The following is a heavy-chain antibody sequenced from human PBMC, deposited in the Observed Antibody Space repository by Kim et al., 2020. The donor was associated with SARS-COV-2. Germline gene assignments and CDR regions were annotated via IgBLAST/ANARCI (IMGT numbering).Heavy chain of an antibody. Sequence: ASVKVSCKASGYTFTSYYMHWVRQAPGQGLEWMGIINPSGGSTSYAQKFQGRVTMTRDTSTSTVYMELSSLRSEDTAVYYCARESRSDYGDYVIDYWGQGTLVTVSS. V-gene: IGHV1-46*01. CDR2: INPSGGST. CDR1: GYTFTSYY. CDR3: ARESRSDYGDYVIDY. J-gene: IGHJ4*02. D-gene: IGHD4-17*01.